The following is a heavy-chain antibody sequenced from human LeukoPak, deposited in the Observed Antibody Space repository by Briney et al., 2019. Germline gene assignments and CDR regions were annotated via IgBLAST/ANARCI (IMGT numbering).Heavy chain of an antibody. Sequence: GESLKISCMSSGYSFTTYWIGWVRQMPVKGLEWMGIIYPGDSNTSYSPSFQGQVTISADKSISTAYLQWISLKASDTAKYYCARRAHLWDIGYWGQGTLVTVSS. V-gene: IGHV5-51*01. J-gene: IGHJ4*02. CDR3: ARRAHLWDIGY. CDR1: GYSFTTYW. CDR2: IYPGDSNT. D-gene: IGHD5-18*01.